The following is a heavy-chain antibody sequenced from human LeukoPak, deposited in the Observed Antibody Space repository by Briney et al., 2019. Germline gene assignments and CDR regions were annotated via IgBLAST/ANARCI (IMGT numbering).Heavy chain of an antibody. V-gene: IGHV3-23*01. Sequence: GGSLRLSCAASGFTFSSYAMSWVRQAPGKGLEWVSAISGSGGSTYYADSVKGRFTISRDNAKNSLYLQMNSLRAEDTALYYCAGSTAGFDYWGQGTLVTVSS. CDR2: ISGSGGST. CDR3: AGSTAGFDY. CDR1: GFTFSSYA. J-gene: IGHJ4*02. D-gene: IGHD1-1*01.